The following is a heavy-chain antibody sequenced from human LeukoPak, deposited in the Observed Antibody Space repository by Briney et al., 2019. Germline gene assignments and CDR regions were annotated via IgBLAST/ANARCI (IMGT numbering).Heavy chain of an antibody. D-gene: IGHD4-17*01. Sequence: SEPLSLTCTVSGDSISSSSYYWGWIRQPPGKGLEWIGSVYYSGSTYYNPSLKSRVPISVDTSKNQFSLKLSSVTAADTAVYYCARHDYGDYGAHAFDIWGQGTMVTVSS. V-gene: IGHV4-39*01. CDR1: GDSISSSSYY. CDR2: VYYSGST. CDR3: ARHDYGDYGAHAFDI. J-gene: IGHJ3*02.